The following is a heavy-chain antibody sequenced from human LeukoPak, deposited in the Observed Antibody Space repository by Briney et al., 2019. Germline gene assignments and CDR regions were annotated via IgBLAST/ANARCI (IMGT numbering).Heavy chain of an antibody. D-gene: IGHD5-24*01. CDR2: INPNSGGT. Sequence: ASVKVSCKASGYTFTGYYMHWVRQAPGQGLEWMGRINPNSGGTNYAQKFQGRVTMTRDTSISTAYMELTSLRSGDTAVYYCARATPGGLHGYSFDYWGQGTVVTVYS. CDR3: ARATPGGLHGYSFDY. CDR1: GYTFTGYY. V-gene: IGHV1-2*06. J-gene: IGHJ4*02.